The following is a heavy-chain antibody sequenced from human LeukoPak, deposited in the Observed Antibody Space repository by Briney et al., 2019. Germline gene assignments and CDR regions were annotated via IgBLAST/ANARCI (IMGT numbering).Heavy chain of an antibody. CDR1: GFTFSSYS. Sequence: GGSLRLSCAASGFTFSSYSMNWVRQAPGKGLEWVSYISSSSSTIYYADSVKGRFTISRDNAKSSLYLQMNSLRAEDTAVYYCASIFGYGNYYYYMDVWGKGTTVTVSS. D-gene: IGHD3-3*02. J-gene: IGHJ6*03. V-gene: IGHV3-48*01. CDR3: ASIFGYGNYYYYMDV. CDR2: ISSSSSTI.